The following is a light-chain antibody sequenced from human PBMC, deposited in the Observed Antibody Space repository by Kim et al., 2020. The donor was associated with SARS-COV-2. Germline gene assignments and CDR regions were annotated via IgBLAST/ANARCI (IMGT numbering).Light chain of an antibody. CDR1: QSVSSN. CDR2: GAT. V-gene: IGKV3-15*01. Sequence: EMVMTQSPATLSVSPGERATVSCRASQSVSSNLAWYQQKPGQAPRLLLYGATTRAIGIPARFSGSGSGTEFTLTISSLQSEDAAVYFWQQYNNWPPLYTFGQGTKLEI. CDR3: QQYNNWPPLYT. J-gene: IGKJ2*01.